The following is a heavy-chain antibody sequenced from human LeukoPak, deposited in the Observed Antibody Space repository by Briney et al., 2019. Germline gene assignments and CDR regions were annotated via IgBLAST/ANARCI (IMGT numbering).Heavy chain of an antibody. CDR3: ATRTGTYGSGIEY. J-gene: IGHJ4*02. D-gene: IGHD3-10*01. Sequence: PGVSLRLSCAASGFTFSNYEMNWVRQAPGKGLEWVSHISSSGNSISYADSVKGRFTMSRDNAKNSLYLQMNGLRGEDTAVYYCATRTGTYGSGIEYWGQGTRVTVSS. CDR1: GFTFSNYE. V-gene: IGHV3-48*03. CDR2: ISSSGNSI.